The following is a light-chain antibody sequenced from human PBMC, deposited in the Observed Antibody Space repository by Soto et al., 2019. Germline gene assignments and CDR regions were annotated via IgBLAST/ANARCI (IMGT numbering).Light chain of an antibody. J-gene: IGLJ3*02. CDR1: SSNIGSNT. CDR3: AAWDDSLNGRGV. Sequence: QSVLTQPPSASGTPGQRVTISCSGSSSNIGSNTVNWYQQLPGTAPTLLIYSNNQRPSGVPDRFSGSRSGTSASLAISGLQSEDEGDYYCAAWDDSLNGRGVFGGGTKVTVL. CDR2: SNN. V-gene: IGLV1-44*01.